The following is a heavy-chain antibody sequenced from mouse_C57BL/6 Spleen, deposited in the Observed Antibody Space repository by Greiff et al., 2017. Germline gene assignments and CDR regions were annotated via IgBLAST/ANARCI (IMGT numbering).Heavy chain of an antibody. V-gene: IGHV1-69*01. Sequence: QVQLQQPGAELVMPGASVKLSCKASGYTFTSYWMHWVKQRPGQGLEWIGEIDPSASYTNYNQKFKGKSTLTVDKSSSTSYMQLSSLTSEDSAVYYCARYYYGNGGYFDYWGQGTTLTVSS. CDR3: ARYYYGNGGYFDY. J-gene: IGHJ2*01. D-gene: IGHD2-1*01. CDR1: GYTFTSYW. CDR2: IDPSASYT.